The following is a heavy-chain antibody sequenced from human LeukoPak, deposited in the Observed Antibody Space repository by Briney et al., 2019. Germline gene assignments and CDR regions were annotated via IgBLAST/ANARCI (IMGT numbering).Heavy chain of an antibody. CDR2: ISWNSGSI. V-gene: IGHV3-9*01. CDR3: AKAPSFGGPFDY. CDR1: GFTFDDYA. D-gene: IGHD3-3*01. Sequence: GGSLRLSCAASGFTFDDYAMHWARQAPGKGLEWVSGISWNSGSIGYADSVKGRFTISRDNAKNSLYLQMNSLRAEDTALYYCAKAPSFGGPFDYWGQGTLVTVSS. J-gene: IGHJ4*02.